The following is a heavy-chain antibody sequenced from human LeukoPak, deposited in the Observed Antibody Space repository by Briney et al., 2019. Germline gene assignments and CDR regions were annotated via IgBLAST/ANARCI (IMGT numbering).Heavy chain of an antibody. D-gene: IGHD1-26*01. CDR1: GFTFNSYS. Sequence: GGSLRLSCAASGFTFNSYSMYWVRQAPGKGLEWVSSISSSSSHMFYADSVKGRFSISRDNANNSLYLQMNSLRAEDTAVYYCVRDSGSSYGYYFLHWGQGTLVSVSS. J-gene: IGHJ1*01. CDR2: ISSSSSHM. V-gene: IGHV3-21*01. CDR3: VRDSGSSYGYYFLH.